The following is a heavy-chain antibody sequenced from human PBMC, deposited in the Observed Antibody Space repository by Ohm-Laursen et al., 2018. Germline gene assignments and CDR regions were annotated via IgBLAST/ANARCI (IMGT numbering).Heavy chain of an antibody. D-gene: IGHD3-10*01. J-gene: IGHJ5*02. Sequence: SLRLSCAASGFTFTNAWMSWVRQAPGKGLEWVALIKSKTDGGTTDYAAPVKGRFTISRDDSKNTLYLQMNSLKTEDTAVYYCTTSSMVRGVIQSWGQGTLVTVSS. CDR2: IKSKTDGGTT. CDR3: TTSSMVRGVIQS. V-gene: IGHV3-15*01. CDR1: GFTFTNAW.